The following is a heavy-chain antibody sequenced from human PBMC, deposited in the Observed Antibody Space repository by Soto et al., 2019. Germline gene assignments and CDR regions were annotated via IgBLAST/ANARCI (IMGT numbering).Heavy chain of an antibody. V-gene: IGHV1-18*01. Sequence: QVQLVQSGAEVKKPGASVKVSCKASGYTFTSYGTSWVRQAPGQGLEWMGWISAYNGNTNYAQKLQGRVTMTTDTAARTACMDVRRLRSDDRAVYCCAREGPPVLDWGQGTLVTVSS. CDR3: AREGPPVLD. CDR2: ISAYNGNT. J-gene: IGHJ4*02. CDR1: GYTFTSYG.